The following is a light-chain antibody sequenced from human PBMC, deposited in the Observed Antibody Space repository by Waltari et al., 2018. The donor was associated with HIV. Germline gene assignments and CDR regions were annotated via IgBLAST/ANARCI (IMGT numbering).Light chain of an antibody. J-gene: IGLJ2*01. CDR1: SPNIGRHA. CDR3: AAGDDSLDGPV. Sequence: QPVLTQPPSASGTPGQRVIIPCSGSSPNIGRHAVSWYQHLPGATPTLLIFGNNQRSSGVPDRFSGSKSATSASLAISGLRSVDEADYSCAAGDDSLDGPVFGGGTKLTVL. V-gene: IGLV1-44*01. CDR2: GNN.